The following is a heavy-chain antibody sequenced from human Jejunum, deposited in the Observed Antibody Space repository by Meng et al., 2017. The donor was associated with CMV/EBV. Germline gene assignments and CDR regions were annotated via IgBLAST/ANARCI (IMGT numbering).Heavy chain of an antibody. CDR1: TFSSHE. V-gene: IGHV3-48*03. D-gene: IGHD3-10*01. CDR3: THYFGSGNQPTGGFHF. CDR2: ISSSGSVR. Sequence: TFSSHEMSWVRQAPGRGLEWVSYISSSGSVRHYADSEMGRFPVSRDNAKNLLYLQMNSLRAEDTAVYYCTHYFGSGNQPTGGFHFWGQGTVVTVSS. J-gene: IGHJ4*03.